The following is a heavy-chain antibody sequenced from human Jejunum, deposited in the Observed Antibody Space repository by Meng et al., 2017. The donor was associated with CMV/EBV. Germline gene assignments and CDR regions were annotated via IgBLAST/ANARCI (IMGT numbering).Heavy chain of an antibody. Sequence: AVSGGSFSGYFWSWIRQPPGKGLEWIGEINQSGTTNYSPALKSRVTMSVNTANNQFSLKLSSVTAADTAIYYCTRVAGYRNNWFDPWGQGTLVTVSS. CDR2: INQSGTT. J-gene: IGHJ5*02. CDR1: GGSFSGYF. D-gene: IGHD5-24*01. CDR3: TRVAGYRNNWFDP. V-gene: IGHV4-34*01.